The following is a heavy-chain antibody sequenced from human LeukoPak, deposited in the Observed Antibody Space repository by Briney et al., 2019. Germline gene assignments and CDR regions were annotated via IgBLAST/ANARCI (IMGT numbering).Heavy chain of an antibody. CDR2: INPKSGGT. V-gene: IGHV1-2*02. Sequence: GASVKVSCKASGYTFTDYYIHWVRQAPGQGLEWMGWINPKSGGTNYAQKFQGRVTMTRDTSISTAYMELSGLRSDDTAVYYCARVGVGDYAETTGSYFGYWGQGTPVTVSS. D-gene: IGHD4-17*01. J-gene: IGHJ4*02. CDR3: ARVGVGDYAETTGSYFGY. CDR1: GYTFTDYY.